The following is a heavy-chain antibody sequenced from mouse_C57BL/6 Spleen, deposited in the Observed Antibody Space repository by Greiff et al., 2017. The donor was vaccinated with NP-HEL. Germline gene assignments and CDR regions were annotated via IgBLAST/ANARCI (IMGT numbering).Heavy chain of an antibody. CDR2: IDPSASYT. CDR3: ARGYGSSDGYFDV. Sequence: VQLQQSGAELVLPGASVKLSCKASGYTFTSYWMHWVKQRPGQGLEWIGEIDPSASYTNYNQKFTGKSTLTVDKSSSTAYLQLSSLTYEESAVYNCARGYGSSDGYFDVWGTGTTVTVSS. D-gene: IGHD1-1*01. CDR1: GYTFTSYW. V-gene: IGHV1-69*01. J-gene: IGHJ1*03.